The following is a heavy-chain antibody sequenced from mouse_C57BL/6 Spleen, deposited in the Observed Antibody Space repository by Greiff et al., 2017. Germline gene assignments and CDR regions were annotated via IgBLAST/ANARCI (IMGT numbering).Heavy chain of an antibody. V-gene: IGHV1-80*01. CDR3: ARRAANGDFGY. D-gene: IGHD6-1*01. CDR2: IYPGDGDT. Sequence: VQLQQSGAELVKPGASVKISCKASGYAFSSYWMNWVKQRPGKGLEWIGQIYPGDGDTNYNGKFKGKATLTADKASSTAYMHLSSLTSEDSAVYFGARRAANGDFGYWGQGTTLTVSS. CDR1: GYAFSSYW. J-gene: IGHJ2*01.